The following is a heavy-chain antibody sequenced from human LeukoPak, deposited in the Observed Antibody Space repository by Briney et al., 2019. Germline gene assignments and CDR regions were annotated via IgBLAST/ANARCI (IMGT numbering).Heavy chain of an antibody. V-gene: IGHV4-38-2*02. CDR1: GYSISSGYY. D-gene: IGHD3-3*01. CDR3: AREPFGVVIEEDAFDI. J-gene: IGHJ3*02. Sequence: SETLSLTCTVSGYSISSGYYWGWIRQPPGKGLEWIGSIYHSGSTYYNPSLKSRVTISVDTSKNQFSLKLSSVTAADTAVYYCAREPFGVVIEEDAFDIWGQGTMATVSS. CDR2: IYHSGST.